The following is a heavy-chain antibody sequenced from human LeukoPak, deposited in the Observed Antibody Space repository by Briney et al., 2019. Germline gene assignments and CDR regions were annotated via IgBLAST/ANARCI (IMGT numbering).Heavy chain of an antibody. CDR2: IYHSGST. J-gene: IGHJ3*02. CDR1: GYSISSDYY. D-gene: IGHD3-22*01. V-gene: IGHV4-38-2*02. CDR3: ARIFTNYDSGAFDI. Sequence: SETLSLTCTVSGYSISSDYYWGWIRQPPGKGLECIGSIYHSGSTYYNPSLKGRVTISVDTSKNQFSLKLSSVTAADTAVYYCARIFTNYDSGAFDIWGQGTMVTVSS.